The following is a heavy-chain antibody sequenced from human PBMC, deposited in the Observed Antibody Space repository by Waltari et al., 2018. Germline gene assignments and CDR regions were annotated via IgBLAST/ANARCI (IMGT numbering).Heavy chain of an antibody. V-gene: IGHV3-15*01. CDR3: LFVDTALIIPDVFDL. J-gene: IGHJ3*01. CDR1: GLPFSKAW. CDR2: IKSTVDGGTT. D-gene: IGHD5-18*01. Sequence: EVQLVESGGGLVKPGGSLRLSCSASGLPFSKAWMNWMRQAPGKGLEWVGRIKSTVDGGTTDYAAPVQGRFTISRDDSKNTLYLQMSSLRTEDTAVYYCLFVDTALIIPDVFDLWGQGTLVTVSS.